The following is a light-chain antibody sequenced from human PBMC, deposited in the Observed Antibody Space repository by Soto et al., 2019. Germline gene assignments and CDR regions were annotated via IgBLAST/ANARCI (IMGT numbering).Light chain of an antibody. J-gene: IGLJ1*01. Sequence: QSALTQPASVSGSPGQSITISCTGTSGDIGSYNRVYWYQQHPGKAPTLIIYEVTDRPSGVSNRFSGSKSGNTASLTISGLQAEDEAEYYCSSYTNINTRACVFGTGTKRTVL. V-gene: IGLV2-14*01. CDR3: SSYTNINTRACV. CDR1: SGDIGSYNR. CDR2: EVT.